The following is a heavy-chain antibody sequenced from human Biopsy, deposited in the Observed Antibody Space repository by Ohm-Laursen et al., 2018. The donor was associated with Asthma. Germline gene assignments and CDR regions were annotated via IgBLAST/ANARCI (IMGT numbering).Heavy chain of an antibody. D-gene: IGHD3-10*01. CDR1: SYTFNSAG. J-gene: IGHJ6*02. Sequence: ASVKVSCKTSSYTFNSAGITWVRQAPGQGLEWMGWISVYNGNTKVAQKLQDRVTMITDTSTSTAYMELRSLRSDDTAVYFCARAVDYSHYYGIDVWGQGTTVAVS. CDR2: ISVYNGNT. CDR3: ARAVDYSHYYGIDV. V-gene: IGHV1-18*01.